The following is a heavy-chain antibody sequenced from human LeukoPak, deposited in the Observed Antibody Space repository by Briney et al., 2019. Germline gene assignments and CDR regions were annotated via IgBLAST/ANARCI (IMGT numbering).Heavy chain of an antibody. D-gene: IGHD6-19*01. Sequence: ASVKVSCKASGYTFTGYYMHWVRQAPGQGLEWMGWINPNSGGTNYAQKFQGRVTMTRDTSISTAYMGLSRLRSDDTAVYYCARDHNGWYSRKYYFDYWGQGTLVTVSS. CDR2: INPNSGGT. CDR1: GYTFTGYY. V-gene: IGHV1-2*02. J-gene: IGHJ4*02. CDR3: ARDHNGWYSRKYYFDY.